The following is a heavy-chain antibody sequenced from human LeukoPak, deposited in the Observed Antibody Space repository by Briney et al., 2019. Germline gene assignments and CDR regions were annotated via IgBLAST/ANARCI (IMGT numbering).Heavy chain of an antibody. V-gene: IGHV3-21*03. CDR1: GFTFSSYS. J-gene: IGHJ4*02. CDR2: ISSSSSYI. D-gene: IGHD6-13*01. Sequence: EGSLRLSCAASGFTFSSYSMNWVRQAPGKGLEWVSSISSSSSYIYYADSVKGRFTISRDNAKNSLYLQMNSLRAEDTAVYYCARDLAAAGTDYWGQGTLVTVSS. CDR3: ARDLAAAGTDY.